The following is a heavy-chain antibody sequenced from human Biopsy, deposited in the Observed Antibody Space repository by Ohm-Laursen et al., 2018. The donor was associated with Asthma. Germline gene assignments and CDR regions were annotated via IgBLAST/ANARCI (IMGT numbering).Heavy chain of an antibody. J-gene: IGHJ2*01. CDR3: ARAVSSSSYWYFDL. D-gene: IGHD6-6*01. CDR1: GDAMSTSGSY. V-gene: IGHV4-39*02. CDR2: IYYSGRT. Sequence: SDTLSLTCIVSGDAMSTSGSYWGWIRQSPGKGLEWIGSIYYSGRTYYNPSLESRVTISEDTSNNHFSLKVTSVTAADTAVYYCARAVSSSSYWYFDLWGRGDLVTVSS.